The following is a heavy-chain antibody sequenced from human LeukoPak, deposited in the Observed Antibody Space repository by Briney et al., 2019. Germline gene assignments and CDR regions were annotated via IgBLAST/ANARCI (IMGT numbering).Heavy chain of an antibody. CDR2: IISSSSYI. Sequence: GGSLRLSCAASGFTFSSYSMNWVRQAPGKGLEWVSSIISSSSYIYYADSVKGRFTISRDNAKNSLYLQMNSLRAEDTAVYYCAIEGYYDILTGYIPYGMDVWGQGTTVTVSS. D-gene: IGHD3-9*01. V-gene: IGHV3-21*01. CDR3: AIEGYYDILTGYIPYGMDV. J-gene: IGHJ6*02. CDR1: GFTFSSYS.